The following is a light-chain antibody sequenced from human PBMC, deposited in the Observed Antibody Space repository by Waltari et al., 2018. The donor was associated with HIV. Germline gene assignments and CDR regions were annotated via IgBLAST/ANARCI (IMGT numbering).Light chain of an antibody. CDR2: QDI. CDR3: QVWDSSTAVI. J-gene: IGLJ2*01. CDR1: TLGDKY. Sequence: SYELPKPPSVSVSPGRTASITCSGDTLGDKYTSCYQQKPGQSPVLVIDQDIKRSAGIPGRFSGSNSGNSATLTISGTQTMDEADYYCQVWDSSTAVIFGGGTKLTVL. V-gene: IGLV3-1*01.